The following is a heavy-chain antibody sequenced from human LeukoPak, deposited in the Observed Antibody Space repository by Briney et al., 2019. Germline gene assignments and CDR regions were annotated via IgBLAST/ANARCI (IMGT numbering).Heavy chain of an antibody. CDR1: GGSFSGYY. D-gene: IGHD3-16*01. V-gene: IGHV4-34*01. CDR2: INHSGST. Sequence: SETLSLTCAVYGGSFSGYYWSWIRQPPGKGLEWIGEINHSGSTNYNPSLKSRVTISVDTSKNQFSLKLSSVTAADTAVYYCVGDPYYYYYCMDVWGKGTTVTVSS. J-gene: IGHJ6*03. CDR3: VGDPYYYYYCMDV.